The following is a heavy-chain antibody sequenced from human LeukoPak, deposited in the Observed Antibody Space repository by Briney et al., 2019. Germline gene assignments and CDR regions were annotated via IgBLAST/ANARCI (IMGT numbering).Heavy chain of an antibody. CDR2: ISWNNGDI. CDR1: GFKFDEYG. J-gene: IGHJ4*02. CDR3: VKDLKAGGILTD. Sequence: GGSLRLSCAASGFKFDEYGMRWVRQAPGKGLEWVSGISWNNGDIGYADSVKGRFTISRDNAKNFLFLQMNSLRPEDTALYYCVKDLKAGGILTDWGQGTLVTVSS. D-gene: IGHD3-9*01. V-gene: IGHV3-9*01.